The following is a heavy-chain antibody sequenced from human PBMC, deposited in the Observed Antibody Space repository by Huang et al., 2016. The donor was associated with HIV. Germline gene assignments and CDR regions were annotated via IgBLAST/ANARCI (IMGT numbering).Heavy chain of an antibody. V-gene: IGHV4-39*01. CDR3: ARLPGSSGWYFYFDY. J-gene: IGHJ4*02. CDR2: IYYRGST. Sequence: QLQLQESGPGLVKPSETLSLTCTVSGGSISSSSYYWGWIRQPPGKGLEWIGSIYYRGSTYDNPPLKSRVTISVDTSKNQFSLKLSSVTAADTAVYYCARLPGSSGWYFYFDYWGQGTLVTVSS. D-gene: IGHD6-19*01. CDR1: GGSISSSSYY.